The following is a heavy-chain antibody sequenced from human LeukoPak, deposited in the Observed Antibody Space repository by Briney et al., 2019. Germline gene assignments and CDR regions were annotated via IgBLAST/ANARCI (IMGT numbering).Heavy chain of an antibody. CDR2: IFSGGNI. J-gene: IGHJ6*02. Sequence: GGSLRLSCAASGFSFNSYDMHWVRQAPGKGLEWVSVIFSGGNIYYADSVKGRFTISRDNSKNMLYLQMNSLRAEDTAVYFCAGGYYSSYYYGMDVWGQGTTVTVSS. CDR3: AGGYYSSYYYGMDV. D-gene: IGHD3-22*01. V-gene: IGHV3-53*01. CDR1: GFSFNSYD.